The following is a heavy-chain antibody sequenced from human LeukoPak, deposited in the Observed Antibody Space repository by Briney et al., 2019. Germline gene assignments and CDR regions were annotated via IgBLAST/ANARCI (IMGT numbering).Heavy chain of an antibody. CDR2: IYSGGNT. CDR3: ARAVTTGYFDL. CDR1: GFTVRDNY. V-gene: IGHV3-66*01. Sequence: GGPLRLSCAASGFTVRDNYMSWVRQAPGKGLEWVSLIYSGGNTFHPDSVRGRFTISRDDSKNTLSLQMNSLRAEDTAVYYCARAVTTGYFDLWGRGTLVTVSS. D-gene: IGHD4-11*01. J-gene: IGHJ2*01.